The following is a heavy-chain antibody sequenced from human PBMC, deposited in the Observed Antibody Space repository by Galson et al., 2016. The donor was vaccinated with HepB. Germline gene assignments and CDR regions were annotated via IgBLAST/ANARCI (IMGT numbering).Heavy chain of an antibody. V-gene: IGHV3-48*02. CDR2: ISSSSNSM. J-gene: IGHJ4*02. CDR1: GFIFNSYS. CDR3: VKGAGTIDY. D-gene: IGHD6-19*01. Sequence: SLRLSCAASGFIFNSYSMNWVRQAPGKGLEWISYISSSSNSMYYADSVKGRFTISRDNAKNSLYLQMNSLRDEDTAVYYCVKGAGTIDYWGQGTLVTVSA.